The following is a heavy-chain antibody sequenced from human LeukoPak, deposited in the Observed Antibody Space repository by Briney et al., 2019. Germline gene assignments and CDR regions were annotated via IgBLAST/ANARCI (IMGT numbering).Heavy chain of an antibody. J-gene: IGHJ3*02. D-gene: IGHD3-16*01. CDR2: IGTAGDT. CDR3: ARWGTTGFWAFDI. CDR1: GFTFSRYD. V-gene: IGHV3-13*04. Sequence: GGALRLSCAASGFTFSRYDMYWGREATGKGLEWVSDIGTAGDTYYPDSVKGRFTISRQNAKPSLYLQMNSLRAGATAVYYCARWGTTGFWAFDIWGQGTMVTVSS.